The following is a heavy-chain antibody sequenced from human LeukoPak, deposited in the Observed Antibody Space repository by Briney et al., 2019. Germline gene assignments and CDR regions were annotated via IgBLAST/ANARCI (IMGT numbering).Heavy chain of an antibody. V-gene: IGHV3-23*01. CDR2: ISGSGGST. Sequence: PGGPLRLSCAASGFTFSSYAMSWVRQAPGKGLEWVSAISGSGGSTYYADSVKGRFTISRDNSKNTLYLQINSLSAEDTAVYYCAKGGPRQDMVPMDVWGQGTTVTVSS. J-gene: IGHJ6*02. CDR1: GFTFSSYA. D-gene: IGHD2-15*01. CDR3: AKGGPRQDMVPMDV.